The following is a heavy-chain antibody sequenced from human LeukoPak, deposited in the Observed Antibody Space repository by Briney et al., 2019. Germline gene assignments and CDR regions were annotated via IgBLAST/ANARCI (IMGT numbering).Heavy chain of an antibody. V-gene: IGHV5-51*01. D-gene: IGHD3-3*01. J-gene: IGHJ3*02. Sequence: GESLEISCKGSGHSFTSYWIGWVRQMPGKGLEFMGIIYPGDSDTRYSPSFQGQVTISADRSISTAYLQWSSLKASDTAMYYCARGPRVRVSSDLDIWGQGTMVTVSS. CDR2: IYPGDSDT. CDR3: ARGPRVRVSSDLDI. CDR1: GHSFTSYW.